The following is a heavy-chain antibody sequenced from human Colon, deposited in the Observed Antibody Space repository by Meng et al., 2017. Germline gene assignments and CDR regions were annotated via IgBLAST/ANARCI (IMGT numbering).Heavy chain of an antibody. V-gene: IGHV6-1*01. Sequence: VQRQQSGPGLVKPSQTLSLTCAISGDNVSNNSPAWNWIRQSPSRGLEWLGRTYYRSKWYNEYAGSVKSRISITPDTSTNQFSLQLNSVTPDDTAVYYCARESSRQFNYWGQGTLVTVSS. CDR3: ARESSRQFNY. CDR2: TYYRSKWYN. J-gene: IGHJ4*02. CDR1: GDNVSNNSPA.